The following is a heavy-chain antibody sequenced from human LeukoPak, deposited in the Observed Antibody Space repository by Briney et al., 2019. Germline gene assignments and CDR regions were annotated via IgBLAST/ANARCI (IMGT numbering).Heavy chain of an antibody. CDR3: ARGKVLFDH. CDR1: GYTFINFP. V-gene: IGHV1-8*01. Sequence: ALVKVSCKASGYTFINFPLSWVRQAPGRRPEWVGWIYPNNSTRGYAKNFQGRVVLTRDTSISTAYMELRSLKSEDTAVYYCARGKVLFDHWGQGSLVAVSS. CDR2: IYPNNSTR. J-gene: IGHJ4*02.